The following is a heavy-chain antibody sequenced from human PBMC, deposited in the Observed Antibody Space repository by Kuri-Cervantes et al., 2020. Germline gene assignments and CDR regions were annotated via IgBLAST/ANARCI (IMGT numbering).Heavy chain of an antibody. CDR3: ARGQGAILALLDI. J-gene: IGHJ6*02. D-gene: IGHD3-3*01. Sequence: SETLSLTCTVSGGSINSGGYYWSWIRQHPGKGLEWIGYIYYSGSTYYNPSLKSRVTISVDTSKNQFSLKVNSVTAADTAVYYCARGQGAILALLDIWGQGTTVTVSS. CDR2: IYYSGST. V-gene: IGHV4-31*03. CDR1: GGSINSGGYY.